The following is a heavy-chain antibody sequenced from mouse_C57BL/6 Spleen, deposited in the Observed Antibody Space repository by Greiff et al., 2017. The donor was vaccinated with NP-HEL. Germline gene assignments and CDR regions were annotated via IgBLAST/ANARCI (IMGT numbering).Heavy chain of an antibody. CDR3: ARTTVVAPYFDY. Sequence: EVQGVESVAELVRPGASVKLSCTASGFNIKNTYMHWVKQRPEQGLEWIGRIDPANGNTKYAPKFQGKATITADTSSNTAYLQLSSLTSEDTAIYYCARTTVVAPYFDYWGQGTTLTVSS. V-gene: IGHV14-3*01. J-gene: IGHJ2*01. CDR1: GFNIKNTY. CDR2: IDPANGNT. D-gene: IGHD1-1*01.